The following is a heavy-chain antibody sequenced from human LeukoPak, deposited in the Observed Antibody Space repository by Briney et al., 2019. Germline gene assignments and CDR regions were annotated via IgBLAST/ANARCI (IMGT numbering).Heavy chain of an antibody. CDR2: FSGSGGST. D-gene: IGHD2/OR15-2a*01. J-gene: IGHJ4*02. V-gene: IGHV3-23*01. CDR1: GFIFSNYS. CDR3: ARSGLSRFGF. Sequence: GGSLRLSFAASGFIFSNYSMSWGRPAPGKGLQWVSAFSGSGGSTYYADSVKGRFTISRDNSRNTLYLQMNSLRAEDTAVYYCARSGLSRFGFWGQGTLVTVSS.